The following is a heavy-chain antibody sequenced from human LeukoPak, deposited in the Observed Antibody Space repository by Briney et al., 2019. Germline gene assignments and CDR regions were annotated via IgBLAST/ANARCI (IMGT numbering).Heavy chain of an antibody. CDR1: GGSISSGGYY. CDR2: IYYSGST. V-gene: IGHV4-31*03. D-gene: IGHD2-2*01. J-gene: IGHJ5*02. Sequence: SETLSLTCTVSGGSISSGGYYWSWIRQHPGKGLEWIGYIYYSGSTYYNPSLKSRVTISVDTSKNQFSLKLSSVTAADTAVYYCATARSSTSCWFDPWGQGTLVTVSS. CDR3: ATARSSTSCWFDP.